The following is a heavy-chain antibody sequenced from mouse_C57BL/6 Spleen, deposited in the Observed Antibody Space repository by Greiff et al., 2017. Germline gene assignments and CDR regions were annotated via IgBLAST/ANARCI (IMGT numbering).Heavy chain of an antibody. CDR1: GFTFTDYY. CDR3: ERYIFYCGRSYLDY. J-gene: IGHJ2*01. D-gene: IGHD1-1*01. V-gene: IGHV7-3*01. CDR2: IRHKANGYTT. Sequence: EVQLVESGGGLVQPGGSLSLSCAASGFTFTDYYMSWVRQPPGKALEWLGFIRHKANGYTTEYSASVKGRFTISRDNSQSILYLQMNALRAEDSATYDCERYIFYCGRSYLDYWGQGTTLTVSS.